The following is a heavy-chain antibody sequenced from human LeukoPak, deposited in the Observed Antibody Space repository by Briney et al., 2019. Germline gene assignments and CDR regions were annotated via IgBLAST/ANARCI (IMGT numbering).Heavy chain of an antibody. D-gene: IGHD6-6*01. J-gene: IGHJ3*02. CDR3: AREVVPGAFDI. CDR1: GYTFTNYA. Sequence: ASVKVSCKASGYTFTNYAMNWVRQAPGQGLEWMGWINTNTGDPTYAQGFTGRFVFSLDTSVSTAYLQISSLKAEDTAVYYCAREVVPGAFDIWGQGTMVTVSS. CDR2: INTNTGDP. V-gene: IGHV7-4-1*02.